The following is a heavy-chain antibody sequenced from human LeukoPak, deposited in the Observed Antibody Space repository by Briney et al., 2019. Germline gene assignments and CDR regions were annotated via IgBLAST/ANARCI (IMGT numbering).Heavy chain of an antibody. D-gene: IGHD2-2*01. Sequence: GGSLRLSCAASGFTFSSYWMSWVRQAPGKGLEWVANIKQDGSEKDYVDSVKGRFTISRDNAKNSLYLQMNSLRAEDTDVYYCARVRGGYCSSTSCSHGMDYWGQGTLVTVSS. CDR1: GFTFSSYW. CDR2: IKQDGSEK. CDR3: ARVRGGYCSSTSCSHGMDY. V-gene: IGHV3-7*01. J-gene: IGHJ4*02.